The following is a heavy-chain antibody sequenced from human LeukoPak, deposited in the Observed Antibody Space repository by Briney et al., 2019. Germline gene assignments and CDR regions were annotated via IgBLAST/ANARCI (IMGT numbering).Heavy chain of an antibody. V-gene: IGHV4-34*01. CDR2: VNHSGST. D-gene: IGHD4-17*01. J-gene: IGHJ4*02. CDR3: ARGLYGDYVNGDLSIDY. CDR1: GGSFSGYY. Sequence: SETLSLTCAVYGGSFSGYYRSWIRQPPGKGLEWIGEVNHSGSTNYNPSLKSRVTISVDTSKNQFSLKLSSVTAADTAVYYCARGLYGDYVNGDLSIDYWGQGTLVTVSS.